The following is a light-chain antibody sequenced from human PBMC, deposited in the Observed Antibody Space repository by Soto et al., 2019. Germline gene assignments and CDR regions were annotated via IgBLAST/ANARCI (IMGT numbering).Light chain of an antibody. J-gene: IGKJ1*01. V-gene: IGKV1-5*01. CDR2: DAS. CDR3: QQYNGHTWM. Sequence: DIQMTQSPSTLSASVGDRVTITCRASQSIGTWLAWYQQKPGKAPKLLIYDASSLERGVPSRFSGGGSGTEFTLTITSLQPDDFGTYYCQQYNGHTWMFGQGTKVDI. CDR1: QSIGTW.